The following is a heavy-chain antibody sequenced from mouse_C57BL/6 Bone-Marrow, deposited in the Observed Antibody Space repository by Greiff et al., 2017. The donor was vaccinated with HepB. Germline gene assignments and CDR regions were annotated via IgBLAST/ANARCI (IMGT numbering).Heavy chain of an antibody. Sequence: EVKLMESGGGLVKPGGSLKLSCAASGFTFSDYGMHWVRQAPEKGLEWVAYISSGSSTIYYADTVKGRFTISRDNAKNTLFLQMTSLRSEDTAMYYCARPGGYYTRFAYWGQGTLVTVSA. CDR2: ISSGSSTI. V-gene: IGHV5-17*01. D-gene: IGHD2-3*01. J-gene: IGHJ3*01. CDR1: GFTFSDYG. CDR3: ARPGGYYTRFAY.